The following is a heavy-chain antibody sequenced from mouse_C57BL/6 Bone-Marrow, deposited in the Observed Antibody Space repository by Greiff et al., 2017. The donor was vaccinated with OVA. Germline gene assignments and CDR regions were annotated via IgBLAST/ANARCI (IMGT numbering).Heavy chain of an antibody. D-gene: IGHD1-1*01. CDR3: TTLLLRPYYLDD. CDR1: GFNIKDDY. CDR2: IDPENGDT. J-gene: IGHJ2*01. Sequence: EVQLQQSGAELVRPGASVKLSCTASGFNIKDDYMHWVKQRPEQGLEWIGWIDPENGDTEYASKFQGKATITADTSSNTAYLQLSSLTSEDTAVYYCTTLLLRPYYLDDRGQGTTPPGPS. V-gene: IGHV14-4*01.